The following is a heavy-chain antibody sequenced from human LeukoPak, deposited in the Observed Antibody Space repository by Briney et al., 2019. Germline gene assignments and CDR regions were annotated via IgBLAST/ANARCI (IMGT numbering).Heavy chain of an antibody. CDR3: ARMFYDSSGPYYYYYGMDV. CDR2: IDWDDDK. V-gene: IGHV2-70*11. Sequence: SGAEVLRKTQSLALGCSVYGFSLSTSGKYVSWIRQPPGKALEWLARIDWDDDKYYSTSLKTRLTISKDTSKNQVVLTMTNMDPVDTATYYCARMFYDSSGPYYYYYGMDVWGQGTTVTVSS. CDR1: GFSLSTSGKY. D-gene: IGHD3-22*01. J-gene: IGHJ6*02.